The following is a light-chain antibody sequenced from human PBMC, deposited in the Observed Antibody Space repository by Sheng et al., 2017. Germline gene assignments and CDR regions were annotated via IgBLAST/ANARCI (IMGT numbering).Light chain of an antibody. J-gene: IGLJ3*02. Sequence: QPVVTQPPSASGTPGQRVTISCSGSSSNIGSNTVNWYQHLPGTAPRLLMYSNNQRPSGVPDRFSGSKSGTSASLAISGLQSEDEADYYCAAWDDSLEGWVFGGGTKVTVL. CDR2: SNN. V-gene: IGLV1-44*01. CDR3: AAWDDSLEGWV. CDR1: SSNIGSNT.